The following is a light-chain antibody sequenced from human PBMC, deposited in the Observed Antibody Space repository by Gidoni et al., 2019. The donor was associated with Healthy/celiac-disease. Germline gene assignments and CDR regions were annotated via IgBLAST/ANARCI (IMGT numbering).Light chain of an antibody. CDR1: QSVSSSY. V-gene: IGKV3-20*01. Sequence: DIVLTQSPVTLSLSPGERATLSCRASQSVSSSYLAWYQQKPGQAPRLLIYGASSRATGIPDRFSGSGSGTDFTLTISRLEPEDFAVYYCQQYGSSPLCSFGQGTKLEIK. J-gene: IGKJ2*04. CDR2: GAS. CDR3: QQYGSSPLCS.